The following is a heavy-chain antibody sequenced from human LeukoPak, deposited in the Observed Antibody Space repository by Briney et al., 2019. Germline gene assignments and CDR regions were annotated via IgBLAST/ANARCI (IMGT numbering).Heavy chain of an antibody. J-gene: IGHJ1*01. V-gene: IGHV3-66*01. CDR2: IYSDGST. Sequence: GGSLRLSCVASGFTVSSNYMSWVRQAPGKGLEWVSCIYSDGSTYYADSVKGRSTISRDNSKNTLYLQMNSLRAEDTAVYYCARDVAVASFQHWGQGTLVTVSS. CDR1: GFTVSSNY. D-gene: IGHD6-19*01. CDR3: ARDVAVASFQH.